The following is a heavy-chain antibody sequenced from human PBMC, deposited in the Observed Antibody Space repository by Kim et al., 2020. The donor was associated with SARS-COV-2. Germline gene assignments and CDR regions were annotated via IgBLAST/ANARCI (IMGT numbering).Heavy chain of an antibody. J-gene: IGHJ4*02. V-gene: IGHV1-2*02. CDR3: ARGRIAARPDGKNYYFDY. CDR1: GYTFTGYY. CDR2: INPNSGGT. D-gene: IGHD6-6*01. Sequence: ASVKVSCKASGYTFTGYYMHWVRQAPGQGLEWMGWINPNSGGTNYAQKFQGRVTMTRDTSISTAYMELSSLRSDDTAVYYCARGRIAARPDGKNYYFDYWGQGALVTVSS.